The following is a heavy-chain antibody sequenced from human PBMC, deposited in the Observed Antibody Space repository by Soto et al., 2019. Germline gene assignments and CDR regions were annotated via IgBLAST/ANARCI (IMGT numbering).Heavy chain of an antibody. CDR3: AREMGRRAVAGRPFFDY. J-gene: IGHJ4*02. CDR2: INPSGGST. V-gene: IGHV1-46*01. D-gene: IGHD6-19*01. CDR1: GYTFTSYY. Sequence: ASVKVSCKASGYTFTSYYMHWVRQAPGQGLEWMGIINPSGGSTRYAQKFQGRVTMTRDTSTSTVYMELSSLRSEDTAVYYCAREMGRRAVAGRPFFDYWGQGTLVTVSS.